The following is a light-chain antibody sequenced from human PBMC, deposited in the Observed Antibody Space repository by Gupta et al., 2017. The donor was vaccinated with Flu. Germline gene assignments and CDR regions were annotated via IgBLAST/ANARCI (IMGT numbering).Light chain of an antibody. Sequence: EIVLTQSPGTLSLSPGERATLSCRASQSVRGNYFAWYQQKPGPAPRVLIYGASSRATGIPDRISGSGSGTDFTLTISRLEPEDFAVYYCQQYGSFPLTFGGGTKVEIK. J-gene: IGKJ4*01. CDR2: GAS. V-gene: IGKV3-20*01. CDR3: QQYGSFPLT. CDR1: QSVRGNY.